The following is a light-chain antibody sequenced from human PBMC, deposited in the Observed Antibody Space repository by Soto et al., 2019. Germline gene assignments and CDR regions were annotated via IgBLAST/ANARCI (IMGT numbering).Light chain of an antibody. CDR2: WAS. V-gene: IGKV4-1*01. Sequence: EIVMTQFPDALAVSLGERATINCKSSQSVLYSSNNMNYLAWYQQKPGQPPKLLIYWASTRESGVPDRFSGSGSATDFILTISSLQAEDVAVYYCQQYFGAPLTFGGGTKVEIK. CDR1: QSVLYSSNNMNY. CDR3: QQYFGAPLT. J-gene: IGKJ4*01.